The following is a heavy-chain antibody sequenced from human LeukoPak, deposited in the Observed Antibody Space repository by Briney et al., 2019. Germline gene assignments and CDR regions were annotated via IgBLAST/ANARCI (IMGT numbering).Heavy chain of an antibody. CDR3: ARDHVAEPPDY. J-gene: IGHJ4*02. D-gene: IGHD6-13*01. Sequence: PGGSLRLSCSASGFTFTNRAMHWVRQAPGKGLEYVSGIGSDGGSTYYTDSVKGRFTISRDNSKNTLYLQMNSLRAEDTAVYYCARDHVAEPPDYWGQGTLVTVSS. CDR1: GFTFTNRA. V-gene: IGHV3-64*04. CDR2: IGSDGGST.